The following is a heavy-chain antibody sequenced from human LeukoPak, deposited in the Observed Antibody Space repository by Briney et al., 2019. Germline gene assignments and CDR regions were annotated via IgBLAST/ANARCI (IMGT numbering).Heavy chain of an antibody. Sequence: GSLRLSCAASGFTVSSNYMSWVRQAPGKGLEWIGSIYYSGSTYYNPSLKSRVTISVDTSKNQFSLKLSSVTAADTAVYYCARDVEYNWFDPWGQGTLVTVSS. V-gene: IGHV4-39*07. J-gene: IGHJ5*02. D-gene: IGHD3-3*01. CDR1: GFTVSSNY. CDR3: ARDVEYNWFDP. CDR2: IYYSGST.